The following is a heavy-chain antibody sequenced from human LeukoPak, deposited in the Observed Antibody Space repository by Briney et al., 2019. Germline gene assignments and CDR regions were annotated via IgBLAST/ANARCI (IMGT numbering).Heavy chain of an antibody. CDR1: GFTVSSNY. CDR3: ARDLHIFNFDY. V-gene: IGHV3-53*01. J-gene: IGHJ4*02. D-gene: IGHD2-21*01. CDR2: IYSGGST. Sequence: GGSLRLSCAASGFTVSSNYMSWVRQAPGKGLEWVSVIYSGGSTYYADSVKGRFTISRDNSKNTLYFQMNSLRAEDTAVYYCARDLHIFNFDYWGQGTLVTVSS.